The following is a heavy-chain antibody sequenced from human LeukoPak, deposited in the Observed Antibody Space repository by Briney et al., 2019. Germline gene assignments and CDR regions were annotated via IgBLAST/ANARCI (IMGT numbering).Heavy chain of an antibody. Sequence: ASVKVTCKASGYTFTCYYMHWVRQPPGQGLEWMGWINPNSGGTNYAQKFQGRVTMTRDTSISTAYMELSRLRSDDTAVYYCAITNDLDAFDIWGQGTMVTVSS. CDR3: AITNDLDAFDI. CDR2: INPNSGGT. J-gene: IGHJ3*02. V-gene: IGHV1-2*02. CDR1: GYTFTCYY.